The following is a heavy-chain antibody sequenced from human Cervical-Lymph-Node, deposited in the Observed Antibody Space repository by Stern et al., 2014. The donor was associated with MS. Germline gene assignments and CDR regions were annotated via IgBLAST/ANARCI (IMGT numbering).Heavy chain of an antibody. J-gene: IGHJ3*02. D-gene: IGHD6-6*01. Sequence: QDQLVQSGSELKEPGASVKISCKTSGYTFTTYAMNWVRQAPGQGLEWMGWINTNTGIPTYAQDFTGRFVFSLDTSVSTAYLQIRSLRPEDVAAYFCARGAIGARPRVYGFDIWGQGTTISVST. CDR3: ARGAIGARPRVYGFDI. CDR2: INTNTGIP. CDR1: GYTFTTYA. V-gene: IGHV7-4-1*02.